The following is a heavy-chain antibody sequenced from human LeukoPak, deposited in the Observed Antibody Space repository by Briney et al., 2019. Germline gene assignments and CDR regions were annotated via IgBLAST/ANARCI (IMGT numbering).Heavy chain of an antibody. V-gene: IGHV3-7*01. CDR3: ARAQAYYDSSGYFDY. Sequence: QPGGSLRLSCAASGFTFSSYWMSWVRQAPGKGLEWVANIKQDGSEKYYADSVKGRFTISRDNAKNSLYLQMNSLRAEDTAVYYCARAQAYYDSSGYFDYWGQGTLVTVSS. J-gene: IGHJ4*02. CDR2: IKQDGSEK. CDR1: GFTFSSYW. D-gene: IGHD3-22*01.